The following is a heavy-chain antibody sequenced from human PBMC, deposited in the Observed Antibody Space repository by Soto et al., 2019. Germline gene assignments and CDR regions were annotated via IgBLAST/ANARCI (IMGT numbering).Heavy chain of an antibody. CDR1: GGTFSSYA. CDR2: IIPIFGTA. D-gene: IGHD6-13*01. Sequence: GASVKVSCKASGGTFSSYAISWVRQAPGQGLEWMGGIIPIFGTANYAQKFQGRVTITADESTSTAYMELSSLRSEDTAVYYCARGEISRGYSSSLYYFAYWGQGTLVTVSS. CDR3: ARGEISRGYSSSLYYFAY. V-gene: IGHV1-69*13. J-gene: IGHJ4*02.